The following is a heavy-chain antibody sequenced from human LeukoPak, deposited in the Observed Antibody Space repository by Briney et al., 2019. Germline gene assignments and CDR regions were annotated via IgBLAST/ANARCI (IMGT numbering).Heavy chain of an antibody. D-gene: IGHD6-13*01. V-gene: IGHV3-21*01. Sequence: PGGSLRLSCAASGFTFSSYSMNWVRQAPGKGLEWVSSISSSGSYIYYADSVKGRFTISRDNAKNSLYLQMNSLRAEDTAVYYCARHISPGIAAAGMLHYWGQGTLVTVSS. CDR3: ARHISPGIAAAGMLHY. CDR2: ISSSGSYI. CDR1: GFTFSSYS. J-gene: IGHJ4*02.